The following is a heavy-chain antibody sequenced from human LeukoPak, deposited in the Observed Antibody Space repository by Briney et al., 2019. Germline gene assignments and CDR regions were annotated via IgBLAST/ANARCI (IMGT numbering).Heavy chain of an antibody. J-gene: IGHJ6*04. CDR1: GGTFSSYA. D-gene: IGHD2-15*01. Sequence: SVKVSCKASGGTFSSYAISWVRQAPGQGLEWMGGIIPIFGTANYAQKFQGRVTITADKSTSTAYMELSSLRSEDTAVYYCARARFCSGGSCYWTPYYYYGMDVWGKGTTVTVSS. CDR3: ARARFCSGGSCYWTPYYYYGMDV. V-gene: IGHV1-69*06. CDR2: IIPIFGTA.